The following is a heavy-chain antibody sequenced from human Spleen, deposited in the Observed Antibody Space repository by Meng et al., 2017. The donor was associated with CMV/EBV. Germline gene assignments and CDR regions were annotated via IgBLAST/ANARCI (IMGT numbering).Heavy chain of an antibody. CDR3: ARDRDITVPAPPTF. J-gene: IGHJ4*02. Sequence: SVKVSCKASAYTFTSYYLHWVRQAPGQGLEWVGRIIPILDKTNHAQKFQGRVTITADKFTSTAYMELSGLTSEDTAVYYCARDRDITVPAPPTFWGQGTLVTVSS. D-gene: IGHD1-14*01. V-gene: IGHV1-69*04. CDR2: IIPILDKT. CDR1: AYTFTSYY.